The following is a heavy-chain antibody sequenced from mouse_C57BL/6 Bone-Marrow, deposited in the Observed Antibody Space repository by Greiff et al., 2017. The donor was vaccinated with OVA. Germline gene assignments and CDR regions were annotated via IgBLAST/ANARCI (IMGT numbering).Heavy chain of an antibody. CDR3: ARVITTVVDWYFDV. Sequence: EVKLMESEGGLVQPGSSMKLSCTASGFTFSDYYMAWVRQVPEKGLEWVANINYDGSSTYYLDSLKSRFIISRDNAKNILYLQMSSLKSDDTATYYCARVITTVVDWYFDVWGTGTTVTVSS. CDR1: GFTFSDYY. CDR2: INYDGSST. D-gene: IGHD1-1*01. V-gene: IGHV5-16*01. J-gene: IGHJ1*03.